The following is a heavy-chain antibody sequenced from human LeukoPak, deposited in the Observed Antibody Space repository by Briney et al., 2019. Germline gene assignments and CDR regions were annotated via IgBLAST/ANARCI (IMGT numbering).Heavy chain of an antibody. CDR3: ASRPNYYYGMDV. CDR2: IIPIFGTA. Sequence: ASVKVSCKASGGTFSSYAISWVRQAPGQGLEWMGGIIPIFGTANYARKFQGRVTITADESTSTAYMELSSLRSEDTAVYYCASRPNYYYGMDVWGQGTTVTVSS. J-gene: IGHJ6*02. CDR1: GGTFSSYA. V-gene: IGHV1-69*01.